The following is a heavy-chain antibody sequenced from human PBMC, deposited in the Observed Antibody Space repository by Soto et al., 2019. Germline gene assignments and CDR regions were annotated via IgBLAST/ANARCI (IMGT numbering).Heavy chain of an antibody. CDR3: ARAYCSSTSCYAGDNWFDP. Sequence: ASVKVSCKASGYTFTSYGISWVRQAPGQGLEWMGWISAYNGNTNYAQKLQGRVTMTTDTSTSTAYMELRSLRSDDTAVYYCARAYCSSTSCYAGDNWFDPWGQGTLVTVS. J-gene: IGHJ5*02. V-gene: IGHV1-18*01. D-gene: IGHD2-2*01. CDR1: GYTFTSYG. CDR2: ISAYNGNT.